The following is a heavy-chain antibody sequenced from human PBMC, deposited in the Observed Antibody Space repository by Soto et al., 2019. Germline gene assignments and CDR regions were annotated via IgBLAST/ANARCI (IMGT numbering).Heavy chain of an antibody. CDR1: GFTITSSA. J-gene: IGHJ4*02. D-gene: IGHD3-9*01. CDR3: AADVRYFDWLLPLDY. CDR2: IVVGSGNT. V-gene: IGHV1-58*01. Sequence: QMQLVQSGPEVKKPGTSVKVSCKASGFTITSSAVQWVRQARGQRLEWIGWIVVGSGNTNYAQKFQERVTITRDMSTSTAYMELSSLRSEDTAVYYCAADVRYFDWLLPLDYWGQGTLVTVSS.